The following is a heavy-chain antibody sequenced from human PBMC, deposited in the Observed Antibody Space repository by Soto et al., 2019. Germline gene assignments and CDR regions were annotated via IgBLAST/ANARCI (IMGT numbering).Heavy chain of an antibody. V-gene: IGHV4-4*02. J-gene: IGHJ6*02. CDR3: ARAGIAARRDYYYYGMDV. D-gene: IGHD6-6*01. CDR2: IYHSGST. CDR1: GGSISSSNW. Sequence: PSETLSLTCAVSGGSISSSNWWSWVRQPPGKGLEWIGEIYHSGSTNYNPSLKSRVTISVDKSKNQFSLKLSSVTAADTAVYYCARAGIAARRDYYYYGMDVWGQGTTVTV.